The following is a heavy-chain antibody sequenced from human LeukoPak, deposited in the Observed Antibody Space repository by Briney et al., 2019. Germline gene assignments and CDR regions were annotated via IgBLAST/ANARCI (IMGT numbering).Heavy chain of an antibody. CDR3: ARVGYDSSGRFHY. CDR2: ISDSGGST. D-gene: IGHD3-22*01. J-gene: IGHJ4*02. V-gene: IGHV3-23*01. CDR1: GFTFSSYA. Sequence: AGGSLRLSCAASGFTFSSYAMSWVRQAPGKGLEWVSGISDSGGSTYYADSVKGRFNISRENCKNTVYMKMNSLRGGEPAVYFCARVGYDSSGRFHYWGQGPLVTVSS.